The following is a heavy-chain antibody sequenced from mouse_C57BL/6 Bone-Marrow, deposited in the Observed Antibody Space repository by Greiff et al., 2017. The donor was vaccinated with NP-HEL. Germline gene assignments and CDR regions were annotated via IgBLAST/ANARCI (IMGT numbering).Heavy chain of an antibody. V-gene: IGHV8-8*01. CDR2: IWWDDDK. D-gene: IGHD1-1*01. CDR1: GFSLSTFGMG. CDR3: ARMETITTVVYFDY. Sequence: QVQLKESGPGILQPSQTLSLPCSFSGFSLSTFGMGVGWIRQPSGKGLEWLAHIWWDDDKYYNPALKSRLTISKDTSKNQVFLKIANVDTADTATYYCARMETITTVVYFDYWGQGTTLTVSS. J-gene: IGHJ2*01.